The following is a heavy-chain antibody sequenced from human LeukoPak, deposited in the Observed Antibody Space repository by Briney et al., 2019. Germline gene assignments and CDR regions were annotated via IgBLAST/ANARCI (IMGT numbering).Heavy chain of an antibody. CDR2: ISGSGANT. J-gene: IGHJ4*02. D-gene: IGHD2-2*01. CDR1: KFTFSFYA. Sequence: GGSLRLSCAASKFTFSFYAMSWVRPAPGKGLEWVSTISGSGANTYYADSVKGRFTISRDNSKNTLYLQMNSLRAEDTAAYYCAKGLVPAAMGEFDYWGQGTLVTVSS. CDR3: AKGLVPAAMGEFDY. V-gene: IGHV3-23*01.